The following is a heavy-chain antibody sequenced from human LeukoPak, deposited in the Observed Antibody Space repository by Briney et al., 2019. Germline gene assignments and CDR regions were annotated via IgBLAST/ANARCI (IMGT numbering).Heavy chain of an antibody. D-gene: IGHD2-8*01. Sequence: GGSLRLSCAASGFTFSSYWMHWVRQAPGKGLVWVSLINSDGSSTSYADSVTGRFTISRDNAKNTLYLKMNSLRAEDTAVYYCATLYGSSYISFDYWGQGTLVTVSS. J-gene: IGHJ4*02. CDR2: INSDGSST. CDR3: ATLYGSSYISFDY. CDR1: GFTFSSYW. V-gene: IGHV3-74*01.